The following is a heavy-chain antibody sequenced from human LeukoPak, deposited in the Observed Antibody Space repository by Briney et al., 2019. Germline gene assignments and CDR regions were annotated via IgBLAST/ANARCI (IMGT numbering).Heavy chain of an antibody. V-gene: IGHV3-33*06. D-gene: IGHD6-19*01. CDR1: GFSFSTYG. CDR3: AKYSNGWSNLEY. CDR2: IWYDGTNK. J-gene: IGHJ4*02. Sequence: GGSLRLSCAASGFSFSTYGMHWVRQAPGKGLELVAVIWYDGTNKYYAASVKGRFTISRDNSKNTVYLQMNSLRVEDTAVYYCAKYSNGWSNLEYWGQGTLVTVSS.